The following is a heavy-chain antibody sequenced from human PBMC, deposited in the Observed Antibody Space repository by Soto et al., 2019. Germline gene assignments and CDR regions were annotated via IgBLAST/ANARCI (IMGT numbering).Heavy chain of an antibody. Sequence: GASVKVSCKASGATFSSYAISWVRQAPGQGLEWMGGIIPIFATANHAQNCQGTATTPADESTSTAYRERSSLRSEDTAVYYCARGDSTDCSNGVCSFFYNPDMDVWGQGTTVTSP. V-gene: IGHV1-69*13. CDR1: GATFSSYA. J-gene: IGHJ6*02. D-gene: IGHD2-8*01. CDR3: ARGDSTDCSNGVCSFFYNPDMDV. CDR2: IIPIFATA.